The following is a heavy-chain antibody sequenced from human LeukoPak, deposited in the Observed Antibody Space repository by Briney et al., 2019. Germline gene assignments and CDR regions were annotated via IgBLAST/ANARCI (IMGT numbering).Heavy chain of an antibody. V-gene: IGHV1-2*02. Sequence: ASVKVPCKASGYTFTGYYMFWVRQAPGQGLEWMGWINPNSGGTNYAQKFQGRVTMTRDTSISTGYMELSRLRSDDTAVYYCATYFLDTSARDWGQGTLVTVSS. CDR1: GYTFTGYY. D-gene: IGHD3-22*01. CDR2: INPNSGGT. CDR3: ATYFLDTSARD. J-gene: IGHJ4*02.